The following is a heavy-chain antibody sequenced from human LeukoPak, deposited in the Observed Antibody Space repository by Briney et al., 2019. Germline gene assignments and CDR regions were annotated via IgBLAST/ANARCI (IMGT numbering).Heavy chain of an antibody. D-gene: IGHD3-3*01. CDR3: ASSGGPYYDFWSGYYVD. CDR1: GYTFTGYY. CDR2: ISTYNGNT. J-gene: IGHJ4*02. V-gene: IGHV1-18*04. Sequence: GASVKVSCKASGYTFTGYYMHWVRQAPGQGLEWMGWISTYNGNTNYAQKLQGRVTMTTDTSTSTAYMELRSLRSDDTAVYYCASSGGPYYDFWSGYYVDWGQGTLVTVSS.